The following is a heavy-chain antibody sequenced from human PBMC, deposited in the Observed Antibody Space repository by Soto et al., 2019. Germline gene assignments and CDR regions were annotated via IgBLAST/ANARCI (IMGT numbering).Heavy chain of an antibody. CDR1: NSPSSDFY. D-gene: IGHD3-22*01. CDR2: IYYTGTT. Sequence: KTSETLRLTGNVSNSPSSDFYRSGFRQPQGQGLEWVGYIYYTGTTTYNPSLRSRVDISIDASKSQFSLDLRSVTAADTAVYYCARLGGYYQAFDSWGHGALVTVS. J-gene: IGHJ4*01. CDR3: ARLGGYYQAFDS. V-gene: IGHV4-59*08.